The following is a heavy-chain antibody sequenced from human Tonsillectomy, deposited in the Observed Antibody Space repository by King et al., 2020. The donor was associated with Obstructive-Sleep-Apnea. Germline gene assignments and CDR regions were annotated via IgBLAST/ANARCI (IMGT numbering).Heavy chain of an antibody. CDR3: ARDHSASGWYGGCAFDI. CDR1: GFTFSSFN. V-gene: IGHV3-21*01. J-gene: IGHJ3*02. CDR2: ITSSSYI. Sequence: DVQLVESGGGLVEPGGSLRISCAASGFTFSSFNMNWVRQAPGKGLEWVSSITSSSYIYYADSVKGRFTISRDNAQNSLYLQMNSLRAEDTAVYYCARDHSASGWYGGCAFDIWGQGTMVTVSS. D-gene: IGHD6-19*01.